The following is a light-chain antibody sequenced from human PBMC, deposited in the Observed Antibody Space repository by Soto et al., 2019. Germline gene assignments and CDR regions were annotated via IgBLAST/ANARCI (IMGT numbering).Light chain of an antibody. J-gene: IGKJ4*01. Sequence: EIVLTQSPVTLPLSPGERATLSCRASQSVTTFLAWYQQKPGQAPRLLIYDVSNRAPGIPARFSGSGSGTDFTLTISSLEPEDFADDYYQQRINWPLTFGGGTKVEIK. CDR2: DVS. CDR1: QSVTTF. CDR3: QQRINWPLT. V-gene: IGKV3-11*01.